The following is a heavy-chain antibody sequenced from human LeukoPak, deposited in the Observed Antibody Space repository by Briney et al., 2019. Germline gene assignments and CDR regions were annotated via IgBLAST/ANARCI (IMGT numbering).Heavy chain of an antibody. CDR1: GGSISSYY. J-gene: IGHJ5*02. CDR2: IYYSGST. D-gene: IGHD6-13*01. CDR3: AGGGRGSSWYRDNWFDP. Sequence: PSETLSLTCTVSGGSISSYYWSWIRQPPGKGLEWIGYIYYSGSTNYNPSLKRRVTISVDTSKNQFSLKLSSVTAADTAVYYCAGGGRGSSWYRDNWFDPWGQGTLVTASS. V-gene: IGHV4-59*01.